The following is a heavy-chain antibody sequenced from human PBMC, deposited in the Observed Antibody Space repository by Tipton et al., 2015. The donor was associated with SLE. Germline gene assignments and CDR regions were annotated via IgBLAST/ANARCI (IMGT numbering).Heavy chain of an antibody. CDR3: ATLSVVATINYFDY. Sequence: QLVQSGAEVKKPGASVKVSCKTSGYTFTTYGLSWVRQAPGQGLEWMGWITPYNENTHYAQKFQGRVTMTRNTSISTAYMELSSLRSEDTAVYYCATLSVVATINYFDYWGQGTLVTVSS. CDR1: GYTFTTYG. V-gene: IGHV1-8*02. D-gene: IGHD5-12*01. CDR2: ITPYNENT. J-gene: IGHJ4*02.